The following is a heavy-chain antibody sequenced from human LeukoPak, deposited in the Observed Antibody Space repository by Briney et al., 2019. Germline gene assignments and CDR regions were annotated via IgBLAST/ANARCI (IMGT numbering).Heavy chain of an antibody. CDR2: ISYDGSNK. D-gene: IGHD1-26*01. CDR1: GFTFRGYG. J-gene: IGHJ4*02. CDR3: ANLIVGATAFDY. V-gene: IGHV3-30*18. Sequence: GGSLRLSCAASGFTFRGYGMHWVRQAPGKGLEWVAVISYDGSNKYYADSVKGRFTISRDNSKNTLYLQMNSLRAEDTAVYYCANLIVGATAFDYWGQGTLVTVSS.